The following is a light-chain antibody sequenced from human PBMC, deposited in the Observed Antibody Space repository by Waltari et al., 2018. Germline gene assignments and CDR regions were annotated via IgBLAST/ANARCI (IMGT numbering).Light chain of an antibody. V-gene: IGKV3-20*01. CDR3: QKYGTRPAT. CDR1: QSVGRT. CDR2: DAS. J-gene: IGKJ1*01. Sequence: EIVLTQSPASLSLSPGDRATLSCRASQSVGRTLAWYQQRPGQDPRRLIYDASSRATGIPDRFSGSGSGTDFSLTISRLEPEDFAVYYCQKYGTRPATFGQGTKVEVK.